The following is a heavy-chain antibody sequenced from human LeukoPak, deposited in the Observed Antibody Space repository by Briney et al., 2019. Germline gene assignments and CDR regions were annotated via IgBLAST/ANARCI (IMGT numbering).Heavy chain of an antibody. D-gene: IGHD6-19*01. Sequence: SETLSLTCTVSGYSISSGYYWGWIRQPPGKGLEWIGSIYHSGSTYYNPSLKSRVTISVDTSKNQFSLKLSSVTAADTAVYYCARGYSSGWPDYWGQGTLVTVSS. CDR2: IYHSGST. CDR3: ARGYSSGWPDY. V-gene: IGHV4-38-2*02. CDR1: GYSISSGYY. J-gene: IGHJ4*02.